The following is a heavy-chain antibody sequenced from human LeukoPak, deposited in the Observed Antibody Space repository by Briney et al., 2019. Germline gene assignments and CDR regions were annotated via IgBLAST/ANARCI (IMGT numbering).Heavy chain of an antibody. CDR3: ARVRGYCSSTSCYRASFDY. CDR2: INHSGST. D-gene: IGHD2-2*02. V-gene: IGHV4-34*01. Sequence: SETLSLTCAVYGGSFSGYYWSWIRQPPGKGLEWIGEINHSGSTNYNPSLKSRVTISVDTSKNQFSLKLSSVTAADTAVYYCARVRGYCSSTSCYRASFDYWGQGTLVTVSS. CDR1: GGSFSGYY. J-gene: IGHJ4*02.